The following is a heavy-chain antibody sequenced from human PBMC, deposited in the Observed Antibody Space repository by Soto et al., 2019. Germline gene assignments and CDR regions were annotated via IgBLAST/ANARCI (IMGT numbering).Heavy chain of an antibody. V-gene: IGHV4-59*01. CDR2: IYYSGST. CDR3: SAARYFDWLSPMDV. D-gene: IGHD3-9*01. J-gene: IGHJ6*02. Sequence: PSETLSLTCTVSGGSISSYYWSWIRQPPGKGLEWIGYIYYSGSTNYNPSLKSRVTISVDTSKNQFSLKLSSVTAADTAVYYCSAARYFDWLSPMDVWGQGTTVTVSS. CDR1: GGSISSYY.